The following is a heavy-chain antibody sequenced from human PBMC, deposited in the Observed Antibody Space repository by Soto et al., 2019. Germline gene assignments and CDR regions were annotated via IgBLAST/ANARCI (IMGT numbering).Heavy chain of an antibody. CDR3: ARTMVRGVIKSYYYYGMDV. Sequence: QVQLVQSGAEVKKPGASVKVSCKASGYTFTSYGINWVRQATGQGLEWMGWMNPNSGNTGYAQKFQGRVTMNRNTSISTAYMELSSLRSEDTAVYYCARTMVRGVIKSYYYYGMDVWGQGTTVTVSS. D-gene: IGHD3-10*01. CDR2: MNPNSGNT. J-gene: IGHJ6*02. V-gene: IGHV1-8*01. CDR1: GYTFTSYG.